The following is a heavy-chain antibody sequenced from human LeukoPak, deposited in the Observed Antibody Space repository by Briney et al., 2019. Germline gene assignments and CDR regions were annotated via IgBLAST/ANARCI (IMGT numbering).Heavy chain of an antibody. D-gene: IGHD5-24*01. CDR3: ARSFGDGYNYPDY. J-gene: IGHJ4*02. V-gene: IGHV3-66*02. Sequence: PGGSLRLSCVVSGFTVSNNYMSWVRQAPRKGVEWVSLIYSGGSTYYADSVKGRFTISRDNSKNTLYLQMNSLRVEDTAVYYCARSFGDGYNYPDYWGQGTLVTVSS. CDR1: GFTVSNNY. CDR2: IYSGGST.